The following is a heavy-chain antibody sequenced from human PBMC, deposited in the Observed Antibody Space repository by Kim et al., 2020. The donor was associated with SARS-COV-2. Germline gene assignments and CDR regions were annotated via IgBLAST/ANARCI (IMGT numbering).Heavy chain of an antibody. Sequence: GGSLRLSCAASGFSLNKYPMYWVRQPPGKGPQWVAMISNDGSKKYYGDAVKGRFTISRDNSKNTLYLHLNSLRPEDTAVYFCARDRVVYRGSYANYYYY. D-gene: IGHD1-26*01. CDR1: GFSLNKYP. V-gene: IGHV3-30*04. J-gene: IGHJ6*01. CDR3: ARDRVVYRGSYANYYYY. CDR2: ISNDGSKK.